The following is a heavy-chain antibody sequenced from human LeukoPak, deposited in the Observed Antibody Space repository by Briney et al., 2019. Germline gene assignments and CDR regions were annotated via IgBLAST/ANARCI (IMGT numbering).Heavy chain of an antibody. CDR3: ARDLGSWYRDFDC. CDR2: ISAYNGNT. D-gene: IGHD6-13*01. Sequence: ASVKVSCKASGGTFSSYAISWVRQAPGQGLEWMGWISAYNGNTNYAQKLQGRVTMTTDTSTSTAYMELRSLRSDDTAVYYCARDLGSWYRDFDCWGQGTLVTVSS. J-gene: IGHJ4*02. V-gene: IGHV1-18*01. CDR1: GGTFSSYA.